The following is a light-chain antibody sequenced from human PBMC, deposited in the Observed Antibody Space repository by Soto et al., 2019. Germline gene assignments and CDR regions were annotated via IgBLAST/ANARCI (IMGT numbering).Light chain of an antibody. CDR2: GAS. CDR3: QQYGSSPYS. CDR1: QSVSTTY. V-gene: IGKV3-20*01. Sequence: EIVLTQSPGTLSLSPGERATLSCRASQSVSTTYLAWYQQKPGQAPTLLIYGASSRATGIPDRFSGSGSETDFTLTISRLEPEDSAVYYCQQYGSSPYSFGQGTKLEIK. J-gene: IGKJ2*01.